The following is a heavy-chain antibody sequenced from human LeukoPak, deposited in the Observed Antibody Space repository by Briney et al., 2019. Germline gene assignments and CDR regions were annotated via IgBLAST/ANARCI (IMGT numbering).Heavy chain of an antibody. CDR2: IYYSGST. V-gene: IGHV4-59*01. D-gene: IGHD2-15*01. CDR3: ARSRAYCSGGSCYNWFDP. Sequence: PSETLSLTCTVSGGSISSYYWSWIRQPPGKGLEWIGYIYYSGSTNYNPSLKSRVTISVDTSKNQFSLKLSSVTAADTAVYCCARSRAYCSGGSCYNWFDPWGQGTLVTVSS. CDR1: GGSISSYY. J-gene: IGHJ5*02.